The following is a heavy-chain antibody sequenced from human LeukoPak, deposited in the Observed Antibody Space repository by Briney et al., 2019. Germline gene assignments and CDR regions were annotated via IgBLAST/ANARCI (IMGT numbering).Heavy chain of an antibody. CDR1: GFTFSSYA. J-gene: IGHJ3*02. D-gene: IGHD1-26*01. V-gene: IGHV3-23*01. CDR2: ISGSGGST. CDR3: ARYRFVVGATDSFDI. Sequence: GGSLRLSCAASGFTFSSYAMSWVRQAAGKGLEWVSVISGSGGSTYYADSVKGRFTISRDNAKNSLYLQMNSLRAEDTALYYCARYRFVVGATDSFDIWGQGTMVTVSS.